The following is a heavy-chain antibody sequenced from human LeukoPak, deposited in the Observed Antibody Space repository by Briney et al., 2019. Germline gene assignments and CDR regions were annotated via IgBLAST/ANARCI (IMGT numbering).Heavy chain of an antibody. J-gene: IGHJ3*02. Sequence: SXKVSCKASGGTFSSYAISWVRQAPGQGLEWMGRIIPIFGTANYAQKFQGRVTITTDESTSTAYMELSSLRSEDTAVYYCAREGAKIAFDIWGQGTMVTVSS. D-gene: IGHD3-16*01. V-gene: IGHV1-69*05. CDR3: AREGAKIAFDI. CDR2: IIPIFGTA. CDR1: GGTFSSYA.